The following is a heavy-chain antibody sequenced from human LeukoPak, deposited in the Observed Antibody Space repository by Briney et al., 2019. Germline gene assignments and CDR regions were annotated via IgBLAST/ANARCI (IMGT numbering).Heavy chain of an antibody. Sequence: SETLSLTCTVSGGSISSYYWSWIRQPPGKGLEWIGYIYYSGSANYNPSLKSRVTISVDTSKNQFSLKLSSVTAADTAVYYCARLGSRAAAAGMRWGQGTLVTVSS. J-gene: IGHJ4*02. D-gene: IGHD6-13*01. CDR3: ARLGSRAAAAGMR. CDR1: GGSISSYY. CDR2: IYYSGSA. V-gene: IGHV4-59*01.